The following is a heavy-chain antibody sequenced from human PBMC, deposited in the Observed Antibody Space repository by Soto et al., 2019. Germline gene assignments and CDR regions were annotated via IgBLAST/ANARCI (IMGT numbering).Heavy chain of an antibody. V-gene: IGHV3-23*01. CDR3: AKDGVENWGGRFDY. CDR1: GFTFSSYA. J-gene: IGHJ4*02. CDR2: IGGSGGST. Sequence: EVQLLESGGGLVQPGGSLRLSCAPSGFTFSSYALSWFRQTPGKGLEWVSAIGGSGGSTYYADSVKGRFTISRDNSKNTLYLQMNSLRAEDTAVYYCAKDGVENWGGRFDYWGQGNLVTVSS. D-gene: IGHD7-27*01.